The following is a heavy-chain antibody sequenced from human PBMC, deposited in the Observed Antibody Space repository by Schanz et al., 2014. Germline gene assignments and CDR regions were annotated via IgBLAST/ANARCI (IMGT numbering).Heavy chain of an antibody. Sequence: EVQLVESGGGLVQPGGSLRLSCAASGLTLSDYWMHWVRQAPGKGPEWISHIRADGRMTNYAASVEGRFTISRDVAKNTLYLQMFSLRAEDMGVYYCARGKTTGLAYWGQGTQVAVSS. J-gene: IGHJ4*02. CDR3: ARGKTTGLAY. D-gene: IGHD4-4*01. V-gene: IGHV3-74*01. CDR1: GLTLSDYW. CDR2: IRADGRMT.